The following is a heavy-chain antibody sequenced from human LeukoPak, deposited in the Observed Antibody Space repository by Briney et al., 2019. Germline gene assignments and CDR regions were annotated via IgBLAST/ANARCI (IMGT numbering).Heavy chain of an antibody. J-gene: IGHJ6*03. CDR3: AKEPAPYYDFWSGYNYYYYMDV. CDR2: MNPNSGNT. V-gene: IGHV1-8*03. Sequence: GASVKVSCKASGYTFTSYDINWVRQATGQGLEWMGWMNPNSGNTGYAQKFQGRVTITADESTSTAYMELSSLRSEDTAVYYCAKEPAPYYDFWSGYNYYYYMDVWGKGTTVTVSS. CDR1: GYTFTSYD. D-gene: IGHD3-3*01.